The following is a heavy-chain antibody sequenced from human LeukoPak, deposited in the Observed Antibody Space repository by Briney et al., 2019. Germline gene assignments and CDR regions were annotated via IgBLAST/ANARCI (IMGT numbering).Heavy chain of an antibody. CDR1: GFTFSSYA. J-gene: IGHJ4*02. CDR2: ISGSGGST. Sequence: GESLRLSCAASGFTFSSYAMSWVRQAPGKGLEWVSAISGSGGSTYYADSVKGRFTISRDNSKNTLYLQMNSLRAEDTAVYYCAKEKTVRGVIAAAGNFDYWGQGTLVTVSS. D-gene: IGHD6-13*01. V-gene: IGHV3-23*01. CDR3: AKEKTVRGVIAAAGNFDY.